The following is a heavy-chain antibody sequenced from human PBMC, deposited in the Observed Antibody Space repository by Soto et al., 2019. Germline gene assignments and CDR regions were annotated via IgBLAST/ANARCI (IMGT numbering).Heavy chain of an antibody. CDR2: IYYSGST. CDR3: ARDLAVAGYNWFDP. CDR1: GGSVSGGSYY. J-gene: IGHJ5*02. Sequence: QVQLQESGPGLVKPSETLSLTCTVSGGSVSGGSYYWSWIRQPPGKGLEWIGYIYYSGSTNYNPSLKSRVTISVDTSKNQFSLKLSSVTAADTAVYYCARDLAVAGYNWFDPWGQGTLVTVSS. V-gene: IGHV4-61*01. D-gene: IGHD6-19*01.